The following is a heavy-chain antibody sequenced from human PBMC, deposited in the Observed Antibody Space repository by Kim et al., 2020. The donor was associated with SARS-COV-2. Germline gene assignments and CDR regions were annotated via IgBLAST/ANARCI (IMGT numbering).Heavy chain of an antibody. Sequence: GESLKISCKGSGYSFPSYWIAWVRQMPGKGLEWMGIIYPDDSDTTYSPSFQGRVTISADPSINTAYLQWTSLKASDTAIYFCARQDSYDVLTGYSYYLADWGQGTLVTVSS. CDR3: ARQDSYDVLTGYSYYLAD. CDR2: IYPDDSDT. V-gene: IGHV5-51*01. J-gene: IGHJ4*02. D-gene: IGHD3-9*01. CDR1: GYSFPSYW.